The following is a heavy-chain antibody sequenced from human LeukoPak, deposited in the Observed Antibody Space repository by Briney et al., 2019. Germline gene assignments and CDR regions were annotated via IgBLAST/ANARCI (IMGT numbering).Heavy chain of an antibody. Sequence: GRSLRLSCAASGFTFSSYAMHWVRQAPGKGLEWGAVISYDGSNKYYADSVKGRCTISRDNSKNTLYLQMNSLRAEDTAVYYCARAHNWKYGSFDFWGQGTLVTVSS. D-gene: IGHD1-7*01. CDR3: ARAHNWKYGSFDF. CDR2: ISYDGSNK. J-gene: IGHJ4*02. CDR1: GFTFSSYA. V-gene: IGHV3-30*04.